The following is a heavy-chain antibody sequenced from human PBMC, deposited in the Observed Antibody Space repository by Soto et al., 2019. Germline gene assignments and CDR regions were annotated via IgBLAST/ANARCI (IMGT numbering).Heavy chain of an antibody. CDR2: MNPNSGNT. D-gene: IGHD6-19*01. CDR3: ARSLEWLEGFDY. Sequence: QVQLVQSGAEVKKPGASVKVSCKASGYTFTSYDINWVRQANGQGLEWMGWMNPNSGNTSYAHKFQGKVTMTRNTSISTAYMELSSLRSAGTAVYYCARSLEWLEGFDYCGHGTLVTVSS. V-gene: IGHV1-8*01. J-gene: IGHJ4*01. CDR1: GYTFTSYD.